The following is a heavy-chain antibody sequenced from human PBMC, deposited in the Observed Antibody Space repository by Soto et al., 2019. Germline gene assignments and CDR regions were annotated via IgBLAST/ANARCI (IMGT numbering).Heavy chain of an antibody. J-gene: IGHJ4*02. V-gene: IGHV3-30*18. CDR1: GFTFSSYG. CDR2: ISYDGSNK. Sequence: GGSLRLSCAASGFTFSSYGMHWVRQAPGKGLEWVAVISYDGSNKYYADSVKGRFTISRDNSKNTLYLQMNSLRAEDTAVYYCAKRRSGWYRDFDYWGQGTPVTVSS. D-gene: IGHD6-19*01. CDR3: AKRRSGWYRDFDY.